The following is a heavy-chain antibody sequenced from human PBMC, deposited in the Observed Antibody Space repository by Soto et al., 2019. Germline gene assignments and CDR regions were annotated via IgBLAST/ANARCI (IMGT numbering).Heavy chain of an antibody. V-gene: IGHV3-23*01. CDR2: ISGSGFKK. Sequence: GGSLRLSCAASGFIFENFGMSWVRQAPGKGLEWISPISGSGFKKYYADSVKGRFTISRDNSKSTVYLELNNLSAEDTAVYHCAKNQGVELVPLATVDWFDPWGQGSVVPSPQ. CDR1: GFIFENFG. D-gene: IGHD1-26*01. CDR3: AKNQGVELVPLATVDWFDP. J-gene: IGHJ5*02.